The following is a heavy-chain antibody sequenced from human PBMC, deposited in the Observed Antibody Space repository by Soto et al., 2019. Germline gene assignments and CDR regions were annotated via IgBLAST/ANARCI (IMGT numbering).Heavy chain of an antibody. CDR2: FYYTGGT. CDR1: GASISSSRSY. CDR3: ASPRQGNYDFLSGYYALDY. D-gene: IGHD3-3*01. V-gene: IGHV4-39*01. Sequence: PSETLSLTCTVSGASISSSRSYWAWVRQPPGKGLEWIVSFYYTGGTYSTYYNPSLKSRVTISVDTSKSQFSLNLRSVTAADTAVYYCASPRQGNYDFLSGYYALDYWGQGALVTVSS. J-gene: IGHJ4*02.